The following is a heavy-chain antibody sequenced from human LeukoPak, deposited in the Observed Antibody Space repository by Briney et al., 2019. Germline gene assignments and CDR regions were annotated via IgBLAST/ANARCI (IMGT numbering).Heavy chain of an antibody. D-gene: IGHD6-6*01. CDR3: AKEGYSSSSAIYFDH. V-gene: IGHV3-23*01. CDR1: GFSFSSYA. CDR2: INFSGGNT. J-gene: IGHJ4*02. Sequence: GGALRLSCAASGFSFSSYAMSWVRQAPGKGLEWVAGINFSGGNTYYADSVKGRFTISRDNSKNTLSLQMNSLRAGDTAVYYCAKEGYSSSSAIYFDHWGQGTLVSVSP.